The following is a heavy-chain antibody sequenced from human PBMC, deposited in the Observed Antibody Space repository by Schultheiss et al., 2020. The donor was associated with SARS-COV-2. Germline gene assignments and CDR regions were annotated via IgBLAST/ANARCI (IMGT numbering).Heavy chain of an antibody. J-gene: IGHJ6*03. CDR2: IYSGGST. Sequence: GGSLRLSCKGSGYSFTSYWIGWVRQMPGKGLEWVSVIYSGGSTYYADSVKGRFTISRHNSKNTLYLQMNSLRAEDTAVYYCARSTVTTHRRHYYYMDVWGKGTTVTVSS. CDR3: ARSTVTTHRRHYYYMDV. CDR1: GYSFTSYW. D-gene: IGHD4-17*01. V-gene: IGHV3-53*04.